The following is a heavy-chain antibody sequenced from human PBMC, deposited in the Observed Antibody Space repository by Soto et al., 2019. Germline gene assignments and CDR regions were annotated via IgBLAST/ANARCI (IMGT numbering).Heavy chain of an antibody. V-gene: IGHV1-69*01. CDR1: GGTFSSYA. J-gene: IGHJ6*02. D-gene: IGHD3-10*01. CDR3: ARGRVGEFGEHSHGMDV. CDR2: IIPIFGTA. Sequence: QVQLVQSGAEVKKPGSSVKFSCKASGGTFSSYAISWVRQAPGQGLEWMGGIIPIFGTANYAQKFQGRVTITADESTSTAYMELSSLRSEDTAVYYCARGRVGEFGEHSHGMDVWGQGTTVTVSS.